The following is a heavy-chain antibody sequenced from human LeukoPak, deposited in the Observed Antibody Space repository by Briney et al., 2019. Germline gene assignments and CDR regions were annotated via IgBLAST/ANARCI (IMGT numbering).Heavy chain of an antibody. CDR1: GGPISSYY. CDR3: SRGRWSTGDAFGV. V-gene: IGHV4-59*01. CDR2: IYYSGSI. Sequence: SETLSLTCTVSGGPISSYYWSWIRQPPGKGLEWIGDIYYSGSINYNPSLKNRVTISLDTSKNRFSLKLNSVTAADTAVYYCSRGRWSTGDAFGVWGQGTMVSVSS. D-gene: IGHD6-13*01. J-gene: IGHJ3*01.